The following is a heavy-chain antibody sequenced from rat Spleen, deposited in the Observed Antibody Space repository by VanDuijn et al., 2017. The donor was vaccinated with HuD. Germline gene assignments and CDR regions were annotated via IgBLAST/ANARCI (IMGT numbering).Heavy chain of an antibody. CDR3: ARQKSGYGVMEA. V-gene: IGHV5-7*01. J-gene: IGHJ4*01. Sequence: EVQLVESGGGLVQPGRSLKLSCAASGFTFSDYNMAWVRQAPKKGLEWVATISYDGSSTYYRDSVKGRFNISRDNAKSTLYLQMDSLRSEDTATYYCARQKSGYGVMEAWGQGASVTVSS. CDR2: ISYDGSST. CDR1: GFTFSDYN. D-gene: IGHD4-3*01.